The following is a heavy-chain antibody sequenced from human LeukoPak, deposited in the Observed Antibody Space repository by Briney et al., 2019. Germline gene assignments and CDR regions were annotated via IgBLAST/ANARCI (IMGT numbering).Heavy chain of an antibody. J-gene: IGHJ4*02. Sequence: ASVKVSCKASGYTFTDYHIHWVRQAPGEGLEWMGWINPISGGTNFAQKFQGRVTMTSDTSNSTAYMELSGLRSDDTAVYYCARRGGPYFDYWGEGTLVTVSS. D-gene: IGHD3-16*01. CDR1: GYTFTDYH. CDR3: ARRGGPYFDY. CDR2: INPISGGT. V-gene: IGHV1-2*02.